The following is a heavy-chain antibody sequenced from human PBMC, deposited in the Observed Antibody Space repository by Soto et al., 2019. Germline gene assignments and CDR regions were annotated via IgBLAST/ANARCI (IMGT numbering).Heavy chain of an antibody. J-gene: IGHJ5*02. CDR3: ASPIWFGELSTFDP. Sequence: PGGSLRLSCAASGFTFSSYAMSWVRQAPGKGLEWVSAISGSGGSTYYADSVKGRFTISRDNSKNTLYLQMNSLRAEDTAVYYCASPIWFGELSTFDPWGQGTLVTVPS. V-gene: IGHV3-23*01. CDR2: ISGSGGST. CDR1: GFTFSSYA. D-gene: IGHD3-10*01.